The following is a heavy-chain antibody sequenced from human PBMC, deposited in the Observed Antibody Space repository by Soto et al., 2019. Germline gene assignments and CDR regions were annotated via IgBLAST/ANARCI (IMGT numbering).Heavy chain of an antibody. J-gene: IGHJ4*02. Sequence: SETLSLTCTVSGGSISSYYWSWIRQPPGKGLEWIGYIYYSGSTNYNPYIKSRVTITVDTSKNQISLKLSSVTTADTAVYYCAREVAARPVIDYWGQGTLVTVSS. CDR2: IYYSGST. CDR3: AREVAARPVIDY. D-gene: IGHD6-6*01. CDR1: GGSISSYY. V-gene: IGHV4-59*01.